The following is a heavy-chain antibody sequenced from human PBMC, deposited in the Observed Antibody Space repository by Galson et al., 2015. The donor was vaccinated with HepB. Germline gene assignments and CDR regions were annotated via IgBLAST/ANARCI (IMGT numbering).Heavy chain of an antibody. J-gene: IGHJ3*02. V-gene: IGHV2-70*01. CDR3: ARSLVPVGATNDAFDI. CDR1: GFSLSTSGMC. D-gene: IGHD1-26*01. Sequence: PALVKPTQTLTLTCTFSGFSLSTSGMCVSWIRQPPGKALEWLALIDWDDDKYYSTSLKTRLTISKDTSKNQVVLTMTNMDPVDTATYYCARSLVPVGATNDAFDIWGQGTMVTVSS. CDR2: IDWDDDK.